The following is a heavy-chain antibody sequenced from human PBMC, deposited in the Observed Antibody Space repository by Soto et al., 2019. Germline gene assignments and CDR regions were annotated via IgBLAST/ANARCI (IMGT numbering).Heavy chain of an antibody. V-gene: IGHV3-21*01. Sequence: EVQLVESGGGLVKPGGSLRLSCAASGFTFSSYSMNWVRQAPGKGLEWVSSISSSSSYIYYADSVKGRFTISRDNAKNSLYLQMNSLRAEDTAVYYCAREPRITGYYYYYMDVWGKGTTVTVSS. J-gene: IGHJ6*03. CDR1: GFTFSSYS. D-gene: IGHD1-20*01. CDR2: ISSSSSYI. CDR3: AREPRITGYYYYYMDV.